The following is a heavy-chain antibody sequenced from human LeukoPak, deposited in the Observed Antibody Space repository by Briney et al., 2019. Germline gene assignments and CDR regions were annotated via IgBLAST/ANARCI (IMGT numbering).Heavy chain of an antibody. Sequence: GGSLRRSCAASGFTFDDYAMHWVRQAPGKGLEWVSGITWNSGSIGYADSVKGRFTISRDNAKNSLYLQMNSLRAEDTALYYCAKDTTATLNYFDYWGQGTLVTVSS. D-gene: IGHD2-21*02. CDR1: GFTFDDYA. CDR3: AKDTTATLNYFDY. CDR2: ITWNSGSI. J-gene: IGHJ4*02. V-gene: IGHV3-9*01.